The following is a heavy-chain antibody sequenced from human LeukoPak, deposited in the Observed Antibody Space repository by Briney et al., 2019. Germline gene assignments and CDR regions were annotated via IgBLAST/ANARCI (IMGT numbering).Heavy chain of an antibody. CDR2: ISGSGGST. D-gene: IGHD3-22*01. Sequence: PGGSLRLSCVASGFTFSSHALTWIRQAPGKGLEWVSSISGSGGSTYYADSVKGRFTISRDNSKNTLYLQMNSLRAEDTALYYCAKDISHSSGYYFFDYWGQGTLVTVSS. J-gene: IGHJ4*02. CDR3: AKDISHSSGYYFFDY. V-gene: IGHV3-23*01. CDR1: GFTFSSHA.